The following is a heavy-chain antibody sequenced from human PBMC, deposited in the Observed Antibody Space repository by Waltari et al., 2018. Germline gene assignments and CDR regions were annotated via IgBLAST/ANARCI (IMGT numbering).Heavy chain of an antibody. CDR2: INHSGST. CDR1: GGSFSGYY. V-gene: IGHV4-34*01. Sequence: QVQLQQWGAGLLKPSETLSLTCAVYGGSFSGYYWSWIRQPPGKGLEWIGEINHSGSTNYNPSLKSRVTISVDTSKNQFSLKLSSVTAADTAVYYCARVIGSEDAFDIWGQGTMVTVSS. J-gene: IGHJ3*02. CDR3: ARVIGSEDAFDI. D-gene: IGHD3-10*01.